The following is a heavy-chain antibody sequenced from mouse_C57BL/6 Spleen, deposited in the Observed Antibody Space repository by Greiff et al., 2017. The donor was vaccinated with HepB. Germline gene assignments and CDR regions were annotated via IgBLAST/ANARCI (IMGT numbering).Heavy chain of an antibody. Sequence: QVQLQQPGTELVKPGASVKLSCKASGYTFTSYWMHWVKQRPGQGLEWIGNINPSNGGTNYNEKFKDKATLTADKSSSTAYMQLSSLTYEDSAVYYCARNYGSSYRYFDVWGTGTTVTVSS. V-gene: IGHV1-53*01. D-gene: IGHD1-1*01. CDR3: ARNYGSSYRYFDV. J-gene: IGHJ1*03. CDR2: INPSNGGT. CDR1: GYTFTSYW.